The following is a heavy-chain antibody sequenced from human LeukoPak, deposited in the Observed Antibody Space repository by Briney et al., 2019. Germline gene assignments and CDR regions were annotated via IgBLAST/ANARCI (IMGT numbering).Heavy chain of an antibody. CDR1: GGTFSGYA. CDR3: ARDRWGMYYFDY. CDR2: IIPIFGTA. Sequence: SVKVSCKASGGTFSGYAISWVRQAPGQGLEWMGGIIPIFGTANYAQNLQGRVTITADESTSTAYMELSSLRSEDTAVYYCARDRWGMYYFDYWGQGTLVTVSS. J-gene: IGHJ4*02. D-gene: IGHD4-23*01. V-gene: IGHV1-69*13.